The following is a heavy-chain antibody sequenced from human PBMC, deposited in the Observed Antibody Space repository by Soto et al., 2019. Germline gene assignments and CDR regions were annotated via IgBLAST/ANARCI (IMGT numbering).Heavy chain of an antibody. J-gene: IGHJ6*02. CDR2: IWYDGSNK. D-gene: IGHD6-13*01. CDR3: ARDWQQLVYNYYYYGMDV. CDR1: GFTFSSYG. V-gene: IGHV3-33*01. Sequence: PGGSLRLSCAASGFTFSSYGMHWVRQAPGKGLEWVAVIWYDGSNKYYADSVKGRFTISRDNSKNTLYLQMNSLRAEDTAVYYCARDWQQLVYNYYYYGMDVWGQGTTVTVSS.